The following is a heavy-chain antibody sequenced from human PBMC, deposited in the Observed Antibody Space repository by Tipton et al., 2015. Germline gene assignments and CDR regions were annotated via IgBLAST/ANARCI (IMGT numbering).Heavy chain of an antibody. J-gene: IGHJ4*02. Sequence: TLSLTCTVSGGSVTSGSYYWSWIRQPPGKELEWIGYIYYSGSTNYNPSLKSRVTISVDTSKNQFSLKLSSVTAADTAVYYCACQDYDSLTRDYQTVDYWGQGTLVTVSS. V-gene: IGHV4-61*01. CDR3: ACQDYDSLTRDYQTVDY. D-gene: IGHD3-9*01. CDR1: GGSVTSGSYY. CDR2: IYYSGST.